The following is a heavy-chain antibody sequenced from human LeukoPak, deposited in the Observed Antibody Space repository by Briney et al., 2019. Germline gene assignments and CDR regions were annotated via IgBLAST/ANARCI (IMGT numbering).Heavy chain of an antibody. V-gene: IGHV3-23*01. CDR3: AKEASYCTNGVCYSRIFDT. Sequence: GGSLGLSCAASGFTLSSYAMSWVRQAPGKGLEWVSAISGSGDSTFYADSVKGRFTMSRDNSKNTLYLQMNSLRAEDTAVYYCAKEASYCTNGVCYSRIFDTWGQGTLVTVSS. CDR2: ISGSGDST. CDR1: GFTLSSYA. D-gene: IGHD2-8*01. J-gene: IGHJ5*02.